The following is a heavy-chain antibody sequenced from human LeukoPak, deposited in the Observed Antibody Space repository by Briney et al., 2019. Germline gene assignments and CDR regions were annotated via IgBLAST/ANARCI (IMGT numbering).Heavy chain of an antibody. D-gene: IGHD2-15*01. V-gene: IGHV3-30*02. J-gene: IGHJ4*02. CDR2: IRYDGSNK. Sequence: PGGSLRLSCAASGFTLSSYGMHWVRQAPGKGLEWVAFIRYDGSNKYYADSVKGRFTISRDNSKNTLYLQMNSLRAEDTAVYYCAKDSDIVVVVAAVLGPYWGQGTLVTVSS. CDR1: GFTLSSYG. CDR3: AKDSDIVVVVAAVLGPY.